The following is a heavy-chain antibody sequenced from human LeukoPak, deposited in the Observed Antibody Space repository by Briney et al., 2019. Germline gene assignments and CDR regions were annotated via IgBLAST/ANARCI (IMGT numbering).Heavy chain of an antibody. J-gene: IGHJ4*02. Sequence: GGSLRLSCAASEFTVSSHYMSWVRQAPGKGLEWVSVIYSGGSTYYADSVKGRFTISRDNSKNTLYLQMNSLRAEGTAVYYCAKDFTANYDFWSGYPHWGQGTLVTVSS. V-gene: IGHV3-53*01. CDR2: IYSGGST. D-gene: IGHD3-3*01. CDR1: EFTVSSHY. CDR3: AKDFTANYDFWSGYPH.